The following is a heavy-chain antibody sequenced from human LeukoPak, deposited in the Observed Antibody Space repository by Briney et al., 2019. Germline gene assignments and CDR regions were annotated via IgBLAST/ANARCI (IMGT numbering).Heavy chain of an antibody. V-gene: IGHV4-39*07. CDR1: GGSISSSSYY. CDR3: ARIGRGYSGYDSPLDY. CDR2: IYYSGST. J-gene: IGHJ4*02. D-gene: IGHD5-12*01. Sequence: SETLSLTCTVSGGSISSSSYYWGWIRQPPGKGLEWIGSIYYSGSTYYNPSLKSRVSISVDTSKNQFSLKLSSVTAADTAVYYCARIGRGYSGYDSPLDYWGQGTLVTVSS.